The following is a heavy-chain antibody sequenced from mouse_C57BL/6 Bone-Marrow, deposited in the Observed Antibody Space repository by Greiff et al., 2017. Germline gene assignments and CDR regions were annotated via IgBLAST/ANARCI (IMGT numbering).Heavy chain of an antibody. Sequence: EVQLQQSGPELVKPGASVKISCKASGYTFTDYYMNWVKQSHGKSLEWIGDINPNNGGTSYNQKFKGKATLTVDKSSSTAYMELRSLTSEDSAVYYCARRDPTCSSLYWYFDVWGTGTTVTVSS. V-gene: IGHV1-26*01. D-gene: IGHD1-1*01. CDR2: INPNNGGT. J-gene: IGHJ1*03. CDR1: GYTFTDYY. CDR3: ARRDPTCSSLYWYFDV.